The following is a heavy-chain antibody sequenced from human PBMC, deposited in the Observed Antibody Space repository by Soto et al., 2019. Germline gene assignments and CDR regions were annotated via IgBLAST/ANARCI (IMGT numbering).Heavy chain of an antibody. CDR3: ATKGANIAAAGTDTYYYYGMDV. CDR1: GGTFSSYA. Sequence: QVQLVQSGAEVKKPGSSVKVSCKASGGTFSSYAISWVRQAPGQGLGWMGGIIPIFGTANYAQKFQGRVTITADESTSTAYMELSSLRSEDTAVYYCATKGANIAAAGTDTYYYYGMDVWGQGTTVTVSS. D-gene: IGHD6-13*01. J-gene: IGHJ6*02. V-gene: IGHV1-69*01. CDR2: IIPIFGTA.